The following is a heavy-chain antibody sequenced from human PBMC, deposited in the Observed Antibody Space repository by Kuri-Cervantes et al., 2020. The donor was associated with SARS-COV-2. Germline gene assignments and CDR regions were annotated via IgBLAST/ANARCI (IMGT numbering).Heavy chain of an antibody. J-gene: IGHJ4*02. Sequence: GGSLRLSCAASGFTFSSYSMNWVRQAPGKGLECVSYISSSGDTIYYADSVKGRFTISRDNAKNSLYLQMSSLRAEDTAVYYCARDLRLGKSLDYWGQGTLVTVSS. CDR1: GFTFSSYS. CDR3: ARDLRLGKSLDY. D-gene: IGHD7-27*01. CDR2: ISSSGDTI. V-gene: IGHV3-48*04.